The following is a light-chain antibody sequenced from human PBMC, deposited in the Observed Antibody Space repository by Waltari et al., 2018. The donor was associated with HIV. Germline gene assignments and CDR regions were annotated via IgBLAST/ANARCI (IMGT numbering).Light chain of an antibody. J-gene: IGKJ4*01. CDR2: TTS. V-gene: IGKV1-39*01. CDR3: QQAYRTPLT. CDR1: QSMNNY. Sequence: DIQMTQSPSSLSASVGDRVTITCRANQSMNNYLSWYQQKPGKAPKVLIYTTSTLQSGVPSRFSGSGSGTEFSLTISSLQPEDFGTYYCQQAYRTPLTFGGGTKVEIK.